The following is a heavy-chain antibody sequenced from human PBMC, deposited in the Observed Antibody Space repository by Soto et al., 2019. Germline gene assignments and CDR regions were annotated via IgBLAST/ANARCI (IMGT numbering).Heavy chain of an antibody. CDR3: ARDIAIAWFFL. V-gene: IGHV4-39*02. CDR1: GGSIGTSY. J-gene: IGHJ5*02. D-gene: IGHD2-15*01. CDR2: MYYGGST. Sequence: SETLSLTCTVSGGSIGTSYWGWIRQPPGKGLEWIGTMYYGGSTYYNPSLKSRVTISVDTSKNQFSLSLTSVTAADTAVYYCARDIAIAWFFLWGHGTLVTVS.